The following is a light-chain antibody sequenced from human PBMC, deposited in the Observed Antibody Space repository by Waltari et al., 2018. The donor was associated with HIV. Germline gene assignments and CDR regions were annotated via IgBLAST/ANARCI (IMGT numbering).Light chain of an antibody. Sequence: DIQVTQSPSSLSASVGDRVSITCQASQDIGNYLNWYQHIPGKAPKLLISDASYLETGVPSRFSGSGSGSDFTFTIISLQPEDVATYYCQQYDNLSLTFGGGTKIEIK. CDR2: DAS. J-gene: IGKJ4*01. CDR3: QQYDNLSLT. V-gene: IGKV1-33*01. CDR1: QDIGNY.